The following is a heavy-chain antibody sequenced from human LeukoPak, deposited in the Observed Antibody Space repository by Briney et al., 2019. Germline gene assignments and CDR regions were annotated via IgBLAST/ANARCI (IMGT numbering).Heavy chain of an antibody. V-gene: IGHV4-4*02. Sequence: SGTLSLTCAVSDDSISSTNWWHWVRQPPGKGLEWIGEIYYTGSTNNNPSLTSRVTISVDKSKNQFSLKLSSVTAADTAVYYCARGLVTTGRSSFDNWGQGTLVTVSS. CDR2: IYYTGST. CDR1: DDSISSTNW. CDR3: ARGLVTTGRSSFDN. J-gene: IGHJ4*02. D-gene: IGHD4-17*01.